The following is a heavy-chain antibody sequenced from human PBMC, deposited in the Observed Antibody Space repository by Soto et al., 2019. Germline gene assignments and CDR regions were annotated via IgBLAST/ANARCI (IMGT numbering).Heavy chain of an antibody. V-gene: IGHV1-69*06. CDR1: GGLISKYS. D-gene: IGHD5-12*01. CDR3: ATIRVRGGPLRFED. J-gene: IGHJ4*01. CDR2: VLPISGST. Sequence: QVQLVQSGAEVRKPGSSVKVSCKTSGGLISKYSFNWVRQAPGQGLEWMGGVLPISGSTDYAQKFQGRLTITADRSPSTVYMELSRLRSDDTPNYYCATIRVRGGPLRFEDGGQGMLISVSS.